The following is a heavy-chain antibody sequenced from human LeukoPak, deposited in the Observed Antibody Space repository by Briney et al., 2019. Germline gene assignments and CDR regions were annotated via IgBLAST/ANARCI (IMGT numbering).Heavy chain of an antibody. V-gene: IGHV1-2*02. J-gene: IGHJ6*02. D-gene: IGHD3-10*01. Sequence: ASVKVSCKASGYTFTGYYMHWVRQAPGQGLEWMGWINPNSGGTNYAQKFQGRVTITRDTSISTAYMELSRLRSDDTAVYYCARSGGSGSYYNMDVWGQGTTVTVSS. CDR2: INPNSGGT. CDR1: GYTFTGYY. CDR3: ARSGGSGSYYNMDV.